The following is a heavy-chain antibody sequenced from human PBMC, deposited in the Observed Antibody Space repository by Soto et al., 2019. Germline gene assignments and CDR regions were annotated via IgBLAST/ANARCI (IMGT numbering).Heavy chain of an antibody. D-gene: IGHD6-13*01. CDR3: ARLQAAAGDNDLTFDY. V-gene: IGHV4-30-2*01. CDR1: GGSISSGGYS. CDR2: IYHSGST. Sequence: SETLSLTCAVSGGSISSGGYSWSWIRQPPGKGLEWIGYIYHSGSTYYSPSFQGQVTISADKSISTAYLQWSSLKASDTAMCYCARLQAAAGDNDLTFDYWGQGTLVTVSS. J-gene: IGHJ4*02.